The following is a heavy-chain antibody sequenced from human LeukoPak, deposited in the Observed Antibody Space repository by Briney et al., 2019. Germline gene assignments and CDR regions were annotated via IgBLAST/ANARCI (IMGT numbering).Heavy chain of an antibody. CDR2: INHSGST. Sequence: PSETLSFTCAVYGGSFSGYYWSWIRQPPGKGLEWIGEINHSGSTNYNPSLKSRVTISVDTSKNQFSLKLSSVTAADTAVYYCARVLGYSGYDYYFDYWGQGTLVTVSS. V-gene: IGHV4-34*01. CDR3: ARVLGYSGYDYYFDY. J-gene: IGHJ4*02. CDR1: GGSFSGYY. D-gene: IGHD5-12*01.